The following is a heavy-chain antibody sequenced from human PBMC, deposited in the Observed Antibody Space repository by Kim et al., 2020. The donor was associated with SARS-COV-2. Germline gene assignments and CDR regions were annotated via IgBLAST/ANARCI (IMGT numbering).Heavy chain of an antibody. CDR2: IKQDGSEK. CDR1: GFTFSSYW. V-gene: IGHV3-7*01. J-gene: IGHJ2*01. D-gene: IGHD1-7*01. CDR3: ARVWSRTGTTRYWYFDL. Sequence: GGSLRLSCAASGFTFSSYWMSWVRQAPGKGLEWVANIKQDGSEKYYVDSVKGRFTISRDNAKNSLYLQMNSLRAEDTAVYYCARVWSRTGTTRYWYFDLWGRGTLVTVSS.